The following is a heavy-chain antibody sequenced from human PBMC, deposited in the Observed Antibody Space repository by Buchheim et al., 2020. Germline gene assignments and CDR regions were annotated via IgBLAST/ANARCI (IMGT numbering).Heavy chain of an antibody. CDR2: IYTSGST. CDR3: AREGLVRTYYYDSSGYYPDHYGMDV. Sequence: QVQLQESGPGLVKPSQTLSLTCTVSGGSISSGSYYWSWIRQPAGKGLEWIGRIYTSGSTNYNHSLKSRVTISVDTSKNQFSLKLSSVTAADTAVYYCAREGLVRTYYYDSSGYYPDHYGMDVWGQGTT. J-gene: IGHJ6*02. CDR1: GGSISSGSYY. V-gene: IGHV4-61*02. D-gene: IGHD3-22*01.